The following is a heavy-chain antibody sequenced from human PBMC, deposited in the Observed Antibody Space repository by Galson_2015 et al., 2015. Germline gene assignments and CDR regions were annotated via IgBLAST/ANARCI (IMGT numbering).Heavy chain of an antibody. CDR2: IKSEAHSYAT. CDR1: GVTFRGSP. D-gene: IGHD6-6*01. V-gene: IGHV3-73*01. CDR3: TRLSYSSSSWYFDL. Sequence: SLRLSCAASGVTFRGSPMHWVRQASGKGLEWVGRIKSEAHSYATGYAASGEGRVTISRDDSKNTAYLQMNSLKTEDTAVYYCTRLSYSSSSWYFDLWGRGTLVTVSS. J-gene: IGHJ2*01.